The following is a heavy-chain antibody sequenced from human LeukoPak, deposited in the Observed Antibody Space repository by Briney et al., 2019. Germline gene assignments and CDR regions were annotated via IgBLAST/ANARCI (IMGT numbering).Heavy chain of an antibody. CDR3: ARGGDIVVGDGDAFDI. CDR2: INPSGGST. D-gene: IGHD2-15*01. V-gene: IGHV1-46*01. Sequence: ASVKVSCKASGYTFTSYYMHWVRQAPGQGLEWMGKINPSGGSTSYAQKFQGRVTMTRDTSTSTVYMELSSLRSEDTAVYYCARGGDIVVGDGDAFDIWGQGTMVTVSS. J-gene: IGHJ3*02. CDR1: GYTFTSYY.